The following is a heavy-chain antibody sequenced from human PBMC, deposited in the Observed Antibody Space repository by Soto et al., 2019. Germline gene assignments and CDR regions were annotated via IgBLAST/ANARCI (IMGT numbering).Heavy chain of an antibody. Sequence: QVQLVQSGAEVKNPGSSVKVSCKASGGTFSSYAISWVRQAPGQGLEWMGGIIPIFGTANYAQKFQGRVTITADESTSTAYMELISLRSEDTAVYYCARPPPSGGLAYYGMDVWGQGTTVTVSS. CDR3: ARPPPSGGLAYYGMDV. V-gene: IGHV1-69*01. J-gene: IGHJ6*02. CDR1: GGTFSSYA. CDR2: IIPIFGTA.